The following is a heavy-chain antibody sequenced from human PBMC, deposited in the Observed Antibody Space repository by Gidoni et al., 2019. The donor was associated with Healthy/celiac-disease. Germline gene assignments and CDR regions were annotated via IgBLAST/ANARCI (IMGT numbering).Heavy chain of an antibody. CDR3: AKDPLYSGSYQGAFDI. Sequence: EVQLLESGGGLVQPGGSLRLSCAASGFTFRSYAMSWVRQAPGKGLEWVSAISGSGGSTYYADSVKGRFTISRDNSKNTLYLQMNSLRAEDTAVYYCAKDPLYSGSYQGAFDIWGQGTMVTVSS. CDR1: GFTFRSYA. D-gene: IGHD1-26*01. V-gene: IGHV3-23*01. CDR2: ISGSGGST. J-gene: IGHJ3*02.